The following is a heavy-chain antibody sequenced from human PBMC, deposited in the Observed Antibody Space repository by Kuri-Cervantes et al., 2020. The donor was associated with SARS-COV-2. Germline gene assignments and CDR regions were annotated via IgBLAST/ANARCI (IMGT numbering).Heavy chain of an antibody. Sequence: SETLSLTCTVSGGSISSYYWSWIRQPPGKGLEWIGYIYYSGSTNYNPSLKSRVTISLDTSTNQFSLKLSSVTAADTAVYYCARESSSSWYWFDPWGQGTLVTVSS. J-gene: IGHJ5*02. V-gene: IGHV4-59*12. CDR3: ARESSSSWYWFDP. CDR2: IYYSGST. D-gene: IGHD6-13*01. CDR1: GGSISSYY.